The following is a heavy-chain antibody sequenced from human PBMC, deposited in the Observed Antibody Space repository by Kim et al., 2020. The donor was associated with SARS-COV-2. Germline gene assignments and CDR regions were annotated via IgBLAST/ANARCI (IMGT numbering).Heavy chain of an antibody. V-gene: IGHV4-4*07. CDR3: ARGGCSSTSCYNNFDY. J-gene: IGHJ4*02. Sequence: SLKSRVTMSVDTSKNQFSLKLSSVTAEDTAVYYCARGGCSSTSCYNNFDYWGQGTLVTVSS. D-gene: IGHD2-2*02.